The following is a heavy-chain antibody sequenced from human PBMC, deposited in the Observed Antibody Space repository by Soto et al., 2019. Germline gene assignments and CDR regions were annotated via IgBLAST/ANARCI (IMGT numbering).Heavy chain of an antibody. D-gene: IGHD3-3*02. CDR2: MRANSGDT. CDR1: GDIFTNFD. V-gene: IGHV1-8*01. J-gene: IGHJ5*02. CDR3: ARYIYGQGFKA. Sequence: QVQLVQPGAEVRKPGASVKVSCKASGDIFTNFDFNWVRQATGQGLEWIGWMRANSGDTGHDQKFQGRVSMTRDTSMSTAYMELSSLTAEDTAVYYCARYIYGQGFKAWGQGTLVFVSS.